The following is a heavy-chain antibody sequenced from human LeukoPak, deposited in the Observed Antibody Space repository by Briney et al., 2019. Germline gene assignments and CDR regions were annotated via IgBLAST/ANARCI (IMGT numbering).Heavy chain of an antibody. CDR2: TIPIFGTA. Sequence: GASVKVSCKASGGTFSSYAISWVRQAPGQGLEWMGGTIPIFGTANYAQKFQGRVTITADESTSTAYMELSSLRSEDTAVYYCARGPLGDPAHFDYWGQGTLVTVSS. CDR1: GGTFSSYA. V-gene: IGHV1-69*13. CDR3: ARGPLGDPAHFDY. D-gene: IGHD2-21*01. J-gene: IGHJ4*02.